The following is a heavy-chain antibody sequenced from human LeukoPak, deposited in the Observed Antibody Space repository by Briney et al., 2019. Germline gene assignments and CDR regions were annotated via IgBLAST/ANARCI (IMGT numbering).Heavy chain of an antibody. CDR2: TNTDGTST. J-gene: IGHJ4*02. V-gene: IGHV3-74*01. Sequence: GGSLRLSCAASGFTFSSYWMHWVRQAPGKGLVWVSRTNTDGTSTSYADSVKGRFTISRDNAKNTLYLQMNSLRAEDTAVYYCARGYYYDSSGRYYFDYWGQGTLVTVSS. D-gene: IGHD3-22*01. CDR3: ARGYYYDSSGRYYFDY. CDR1: GFTFSSYW.